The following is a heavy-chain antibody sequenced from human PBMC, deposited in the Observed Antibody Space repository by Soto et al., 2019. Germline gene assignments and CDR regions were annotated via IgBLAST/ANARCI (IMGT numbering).Heavy chain of an antibody. CDR2: ISSAVNT. V-gene: IGHV3-23*01. J-gene: IGHJ4*02. CDR3: AKQVRDGTSSPYYFDY. CDR1: GFTFSNYA. Sequence: GGSLRLSCAGSGFTFSNYAMSWVRQAPGKGLEWVSAISSAVNTYYADSVKGRFTISRDNSKNTLSLQMNSLRAEDTAVYYCAKQVRDGTSSPYYFDYWGQGTLDTVSS. D-gene: IGHD6-6*01.